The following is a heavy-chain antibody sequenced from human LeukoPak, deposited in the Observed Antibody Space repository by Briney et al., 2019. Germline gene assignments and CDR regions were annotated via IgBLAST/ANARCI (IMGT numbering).Heavy chain of an antibody. CDR2: ISSSSSYI. CDR3: ARDLSPTIFGVVILDY. J-gene: IGHJ4*02. D-gene: IGHD3-3*01. CDR1: GFTFSSYS. Sequence: GGSLRLPCAASGFTFSSYSMNWVRQAPGKGLEWVSSISSSSSYIYYADSVKGRFTISRDNAKNSLYLQMNSLRAEDTAVYYCARDLSPTIFGVVILDYWGQGTLVTVSS. V-gene: IGHV3-21*01.